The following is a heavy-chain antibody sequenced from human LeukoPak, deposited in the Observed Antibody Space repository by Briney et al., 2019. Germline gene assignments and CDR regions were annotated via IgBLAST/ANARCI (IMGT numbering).Heavy chain of an antibody. J-gene: IGHJ4*02. CDR3: ARGKPKYYYDSSGYPYYFDY. Sequence: KPSETLSRTCAVYGGSFSGYYWTWIRQPPGKGLEWIGEINPSGSTNYNPSLKSRVTMSVDTSKNQFSLKLSSVTAADTAVYYCARGKPKYYYDSSGYPYYFDYWGQGTLVTVSS. V-gene: IGHV4-34*01. CDR1: GGSFSGYY. D-gene: IGHD3-22*01. CDR2: INPSGST.